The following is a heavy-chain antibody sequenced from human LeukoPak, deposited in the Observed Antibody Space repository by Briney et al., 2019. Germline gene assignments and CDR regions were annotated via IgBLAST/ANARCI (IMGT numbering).Heavy chain of an antibody. CDR2: IYTSGST. V-gene: IGHV4-4*07. D-gene: IGHD3-22*01. CDR3: ARDRGNDRTRYFDY. J-gene: IGHJ4*02. CDR1: GGSISSYY. Sequence: SETLSLTCTVSGGSISSYYWSWIRQPAGKGLEWIGRIYTSGSTNYDPSLKSRVTMSVDTSKNQFSLKLSSVTAADTAVYYCARDRGNDRTRYFDYWGQGTLVTVSS.